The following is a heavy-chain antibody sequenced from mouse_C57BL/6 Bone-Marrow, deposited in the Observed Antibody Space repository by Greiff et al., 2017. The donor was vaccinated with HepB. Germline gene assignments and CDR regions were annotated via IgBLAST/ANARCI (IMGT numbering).Heavy chain of an antibody. J-gene: IGHJ4*01. D-gene: IGHD3-3*01. CDR2: INPNNGGT. CDR1: GYTFTDYN. CDR3: ARSAQGDHGYAMDY. Sequence: EVQLKESGPELVKPGASVKIPCKASGYTFTDYNMDWVKQSHGKSLEWIGDINPNNGGTIYNQKFKGKATLTVDKSSSTAYMELRSLTSEDTAVEYCARSAQGDHGYAMDYWGQGTSVTVSS. V-gene: IGHV1-18*01.